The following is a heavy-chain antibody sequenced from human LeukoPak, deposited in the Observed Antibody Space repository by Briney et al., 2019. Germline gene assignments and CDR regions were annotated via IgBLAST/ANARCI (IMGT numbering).Heavy chain of an antibody. J-gene: IGHJ4*02. CDR1: GFTFSGYP. CDR3: AARKVRGVWFYLDY. Sequence: PGGSLRLSCAASGFTFSGYPIHWVRQAPGKGLEWVSTIYDDNTYYADSVKGRFAISTDNSKNTLYLQMNSLRVEDTAVYFCAARKVRGVWFYLDYWGQGTLVTVSS. CDR2: IYDDNT. V-gene: IGHV3-23*01. D-gene: IGHD3-10*01.